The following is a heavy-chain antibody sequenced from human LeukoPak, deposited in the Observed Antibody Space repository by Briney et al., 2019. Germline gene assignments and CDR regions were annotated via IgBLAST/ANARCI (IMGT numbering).Heavy chain of an antibody. CDR2: INHSGST. CDR1: GYSISSGYY. CDR3: AREANYYGSGSYFEGTFDY. V-gene: IGHV4-38-2*02. D-gene: IGHD3-10*01. J-gene: IGHJ4*02. Sequence: SETLSLTCTVSGYSISSGYYWGWIRQPPGKGLEWIGSINHSGSTYYNPSLKSRVTISVDTSKNQFSLKLSSVTAADTAVYYCAREANYYGSGSYFEGTFDYWGQGSLVTVSS.